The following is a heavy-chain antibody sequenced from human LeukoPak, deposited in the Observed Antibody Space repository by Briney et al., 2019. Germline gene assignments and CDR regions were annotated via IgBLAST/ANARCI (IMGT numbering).Heavy chain of an antibody. CDR3: ARVPPPVVPAAPYYYYYMDV. CDR1: GFTFSSYW. D-gene: IGHD2-2*01. J-gene: IGHJ6*03. Sequence: QPGGSLRLSCAASGFTFSSYWMSWVRQAPGKGLEWVANIKQDGSEKYYVDSVKGRFTISRDNAKNSLYLQTNSLRAEDAAVYYCARVPPPVVPAAPYYYYYMDVWGKGTTVTVSS. CDR2: IKQDGSEK. V-gene: IGHV3-7*01.